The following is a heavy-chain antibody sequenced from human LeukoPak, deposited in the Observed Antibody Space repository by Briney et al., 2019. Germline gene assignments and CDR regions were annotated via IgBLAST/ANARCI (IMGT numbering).Heavy chain of an antibody. CDR2: ISWNSGSI. Sequence: GGSLRLSCAASGCTFDDYAMHWVRQAPGKGLEWVSGISWNSGSIGYADSVEGRFTISRDNAKNSLYLQMNSLRAEDMALYYCAAGGRYYFDHWGQGTLVPVSS. J-gene: IGHJ4*02. CDR3: AAGGRYYFDH. CDR1: GCTFDDYA. V-gene: IGHV3-9*03. D-gene: IGHD3-16*01.